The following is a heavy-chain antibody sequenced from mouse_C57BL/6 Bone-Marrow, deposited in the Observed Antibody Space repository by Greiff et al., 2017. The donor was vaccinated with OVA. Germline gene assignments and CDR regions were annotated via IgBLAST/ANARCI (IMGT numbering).Heavy chain of an antibody. V-gene: IGHV1-69*01. Sequence: QVHVKQPGAELVMPGASVKLSCKASGYTFTSYWMHWVKQRPGQGLEWIGEIDPSDSYTNYNQKFKGKSTLTVDKSSSTAYMQLSSLTSEDSAVYYCARIYYGSSYPLYFDYWGQGTTLTVSS. CDR2: IDPSDSYT. J-gene: IGHJ2*01. D-gene: IGHD1-1*01. CDR3: ARIYYGSSYPLYFDY. CDR1: GYTFTSYW.